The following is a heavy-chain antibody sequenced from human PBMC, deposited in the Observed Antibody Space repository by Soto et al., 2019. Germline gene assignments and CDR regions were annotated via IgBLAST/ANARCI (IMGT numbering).Heavy chain of an antibody. Sequence: GGSLRLSCAASGFTFSTYSMNWVRQAPGKGLEWVSDITTSSSFRFYADSVKGRFTISRDDAKNSLYLQMNSLRAEDTGVYYCARDLGVALATLTLDYWGQATLVTVSS. CDR1: GFTFSTYS. CDR3: ARDLGVALATLTLDY. CDR2: ITTSSSFR. D-gene: IGHD2-15*01. V-gene: IGHV3-21*01. J-gene: IGHJ4*02.